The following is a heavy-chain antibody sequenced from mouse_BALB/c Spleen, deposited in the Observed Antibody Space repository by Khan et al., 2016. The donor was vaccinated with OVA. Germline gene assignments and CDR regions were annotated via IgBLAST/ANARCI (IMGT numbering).Heavy chain of an antibody. CDR1: DFNIKDTY. J-gene: IGHJ3*01. CDR2: IDPANGDT. CDR3: ATLYGSPFTY. D-gene: IGHD2-1*01. V-gene: IGHV14-3*02. Sequence: EVQLQQSGAELVKPGASVKLSCTASDFNIKDTYIHWVKERPEQGPEWIGRIDPANGDTKYDPKFQGKATITADTSSNTAYLQLRSLTSEDTAVYDCATLYGSPFTYWGQGTLVTVSA.